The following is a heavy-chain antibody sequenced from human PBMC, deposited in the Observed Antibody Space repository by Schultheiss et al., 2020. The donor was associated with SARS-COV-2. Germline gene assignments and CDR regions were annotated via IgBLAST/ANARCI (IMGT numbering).Heavy chain of an antibody. J-gene: IGHJ6*02. D-gene: IGHD6-13*01. Sequence: GGSLRLSCAASGFTFSGSAMHWVRQASGKGLEWVAVISYDGSNKYYADSVKGRFTISRDNSKNTLYLQMNSLRAEDTAVYYCARDGGSSSWYGFYYGMDVWGQGTTVTVSS. V-gene: IGHV3-30*04. CDR1: GFTFSGSA. CDR3: ARDGGSSSWYGFYYGMDV. CDR2: ISYDGSNK.